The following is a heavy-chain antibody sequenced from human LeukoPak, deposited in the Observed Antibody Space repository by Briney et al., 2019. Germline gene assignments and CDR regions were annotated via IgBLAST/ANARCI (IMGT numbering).Heavy chain of an antibody. CDR2: INWNGGST. V-gene: IGHV3-20*01. D-gene: IGHD2-2*03. Sequence: PGGSLRLSCAASGFTFDDYGMSWVRQAPGKGLEWVSGINWNGGSTGYADSVKGRFTISRDNAKNSLYLQMNSLRAEDTALYHCARGGYCSSTSCSQYYYYYYMGVWGKGTTVTVSS. CDR1: GFTFDDYG. CDR3: ARGGYCSSTSCSQYYYYYYMGV. J-gene: IGHJ6*03.